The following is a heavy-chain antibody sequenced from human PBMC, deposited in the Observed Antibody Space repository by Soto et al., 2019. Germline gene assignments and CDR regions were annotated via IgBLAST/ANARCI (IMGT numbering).Heavy chain of an antibody. D-gene: IGHD7-27*01. CDR2: IYKSATT. CDR1: GDSISNLDYF. Sequence: PSETLSLTCSVSGDSISNLDYFWAWIRQPPGQALEYIGYIYKSATTYYNPSFESRVALSVDTSESQFSLNVTSVTAADTAVYFCARGRYCLTGRCFPNWFDSWGQGALVTVSS. V-gene: IGHV4-30-4*01. CDR3: ARGRYCLTGRCFPNWFDS. J-gene: IGHJ5*01.